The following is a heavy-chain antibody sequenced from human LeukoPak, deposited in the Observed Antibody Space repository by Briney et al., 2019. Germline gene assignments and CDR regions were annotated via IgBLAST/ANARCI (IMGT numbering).Heavy chain of an antibody. CDR3: ARPLDIVVAPAPFDAFDI. CDR2: IYYSGST. D-gene: IGHD2-2*03. Sequence: SETLSPTCTVSGGSISSSSYYWGWIRQPPGKGLEWIGSIYYSGSTYYNPSLKSRVTISVDTSKNQFSLKLSSVTAADTAVYYCARPLDIVVAPAPFDAFDIWGQGTMVTVSS. CDR1: GGSISSSSYY. V-gene: IGHV4-39*01. J-gene: IGHJ3*02.